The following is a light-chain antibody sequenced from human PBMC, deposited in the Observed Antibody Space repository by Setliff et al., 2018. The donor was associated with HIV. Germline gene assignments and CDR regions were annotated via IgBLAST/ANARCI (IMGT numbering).Light chain of an antibody. V-gene: IGLV2-14*01. J-gene: IGLJ1*01. CDR2: DVS. Sequence: ALTQPASVSGSPGQSITISCTGTSSDVGGYNYVSWYQQHPGKAPKFMIYDVSKRPSGVSNRFSGSKSGNTASLTISGLQAEDEADYYCSSYTSSSTYVFGTGTKV. CDR3: SSYTSSSTYV. CDR1: SSDVGGYNY.